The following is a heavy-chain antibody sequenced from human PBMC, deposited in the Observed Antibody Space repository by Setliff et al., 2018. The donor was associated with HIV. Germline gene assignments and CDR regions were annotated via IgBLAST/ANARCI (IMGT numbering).Heavy chain of an antibody. CDR2: IYYTGIT. Sequence: PSETLSLTCAVSGGSISTYYWGWIRQPPEKGLEWIGSIYYTGITYYNPSLKNRVSMSVDTSQNQVSLRLTSLTAADTAIYYCARLWLHYGDDIPRFDPWGQGTLVTVSS. CDR1: GGSISTYY. CDR3: ARLWLHYGDDIPRFDP. D-gene: IGHD4-17*01. J-gene: IGHJ5*02. V-gene: IGHV4-39*07.